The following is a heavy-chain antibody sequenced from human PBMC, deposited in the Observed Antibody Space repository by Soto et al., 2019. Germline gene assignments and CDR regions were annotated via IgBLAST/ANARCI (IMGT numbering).Heavy chain of an antibody. D-gene: IGHD3-10*01. J-gene: IGHJ5*02. CDR3: AREYGSGSSPPWFDP. V-gene: IGHV3-20*01. Sequence: GGSLRLSCAASGFTFDDYGMSWVRQVPGKGLEWVSGINSCGDKTGYADSVKGRFTISRDNAKNSLYLQMNSLRVEDTALYHCAREYGSGSSPPWFDPWGQGTLVTVSS. CDR2: INSCGDKT. CDR1: GFTFDDYG.